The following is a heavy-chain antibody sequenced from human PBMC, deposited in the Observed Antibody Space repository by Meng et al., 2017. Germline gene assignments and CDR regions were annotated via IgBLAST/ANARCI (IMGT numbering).Heavy chain of an antibody. CDR2: IIPIFGTA. Sequence: SVKVSCKASGGTFSSYAISWVRQAPGQGLEWMGGIIPIFGTANYAQKLQGRVTMTTDTSTSTAYMELRSLRSDDTAVYYCARDFPSGSYLVDAFDIWGQGTMVTVSS. V-gene: IGHV1-69*05. CDR1: GGTFSSYA. J-gene: IGHJ3*02. CDR3: ARDFPSGSYLVDAFDI. D-gene: IGHD1-26*01.